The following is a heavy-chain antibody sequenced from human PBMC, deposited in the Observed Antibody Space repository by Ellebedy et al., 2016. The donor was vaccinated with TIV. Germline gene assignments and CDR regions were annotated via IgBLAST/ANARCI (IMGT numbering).Heavy chain of an antibody. J-gene: IGHJ6*02. CDR1: GDTFTSYG. D-gene: IGHD2-2*01. CDR3: VRDPRGPDCDRTSCQYYYGLDV. Sequence: ASVKVSCXASGDTFTSYGISWVRQAPGQGLEWMGWISAYNGNTNYAQKIQGRVTMTTDTSTSTAYMELRSLRSDDTAVYYCVRDPRGPDCDRTSCQYYYGLDVWGQGTTVTVSS. CDR2: ISAYNGNT. V-gene: IGHV1-18*01.